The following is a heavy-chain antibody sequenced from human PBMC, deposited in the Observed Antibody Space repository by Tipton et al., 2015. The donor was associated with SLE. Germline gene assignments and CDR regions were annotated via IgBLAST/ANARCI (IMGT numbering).Heavy chain of an antibody. CDR2: MSSSGAT. Sequence: LRLSCTVSGASVCSHYWGWIRQPPGKGLEWLGSMSSSGATHSNPSLKSRVTLSVDTSKNQFSLNLRSVTAADTAVYYCARGQYKRDYWGQGTLVTVSS. V-gene: IGHV4-59*02. D-gene: IGHD1-1*01. CDR3: ARGQYKRDY. J-gene: IGHJ4*02. CDR1: GASVCSHY.